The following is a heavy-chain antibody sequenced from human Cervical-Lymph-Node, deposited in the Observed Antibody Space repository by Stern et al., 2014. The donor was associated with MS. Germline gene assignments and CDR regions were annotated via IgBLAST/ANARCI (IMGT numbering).Heavy chain of an antibody. J-gene: IGHJ6*02. CDR2: IMGSGVYT. D-gene: IGHD2-2*01. Sequence: EVQLVESGGGLVQPGGSLRLSWAASGFTFSTYAFSLVRQAPGKGLEWVSCIMGSGVYTYYADSVKGRFTISRDNSKSMLYLEMQSLRAEDTAVYHCAKDLGRGVVVVPLYGLDVWGQGTTVTVSS. CDR1: GFTFSTYA. CDR3: AKDLGRGVVVVPLYGLDV. V-gene: IGHV3-23*04.